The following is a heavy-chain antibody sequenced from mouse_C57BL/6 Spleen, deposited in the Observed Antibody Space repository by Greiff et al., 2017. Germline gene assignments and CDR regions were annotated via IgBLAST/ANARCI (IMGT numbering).Heavy chain of an antibody. CDR2: IHPNSGST. V-gene: IGHV1-64*01. Sequence: QVQLQQSGAELVKPGASVKLSCKASGYTFTSYWMHWVKQRPGQGLEWIGMIHPNSGSTNYNEKFKSKATLTVDKSSSTAYMQLSSLTSEDSAVYYCARSSYSNYFDYWGQGTTLTVSS. J-gene: IGHJ2*01. D-gene: IGHD2-5*01. CDR1: GYTFTSYW. CDR3: ARSSYSNYFDY.